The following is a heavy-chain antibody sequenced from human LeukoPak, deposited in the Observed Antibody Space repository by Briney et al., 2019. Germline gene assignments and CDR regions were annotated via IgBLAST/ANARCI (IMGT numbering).Heavy chain of an antibody. Sequence: PGGSLRLSCAASGFTVSSNYMSWVRQAPGKGLEWVSVIYSGGSTYYADSVKGRFTNSRDNSKNTLYLQMNSLRAEDTAVYYCARHPNDYYYYMDVWGKGTTVTVSS. J-gene: IGHJ6*03. CDR2: IYSGGST. V-gene: IGHV3-66*02. CDR3: ARHPNDYYYYMDV. CDR1: GFTVSSNY.